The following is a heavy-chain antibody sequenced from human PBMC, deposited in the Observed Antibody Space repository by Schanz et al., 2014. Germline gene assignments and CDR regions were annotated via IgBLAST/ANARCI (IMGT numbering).Heavy chain of an antibody. CDR2: ISSGSSYA. V-gene: IGHV3-11*05. Sequence: QVQLVESGGGLVKPGGSLRLSCAASGFTFRDYHMSWIRQAPGKGLEWVSDISSGSSYANYADSVKGRFTISRDNAKNSLYLQMNSLRAEDTAVYYCAREQIMAAAGLVDYWGHGTLVTVSS. CDR3: AREQIMAAAGLVDY. D-gene: IGHD6-13*01. CDR1: GFTFRDYH. J-gene: IGHJ4*01.